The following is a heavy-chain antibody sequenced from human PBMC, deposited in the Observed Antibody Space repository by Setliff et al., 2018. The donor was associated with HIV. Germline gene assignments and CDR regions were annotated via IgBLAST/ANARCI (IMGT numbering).Heavy chain of an antibody. J-gene: IGHJ4*02. D-gene: IGHD6-13*01. V-gene: IGHV4-38-2*02. CDR2: MHHSGGT. Sequence: KSSESLSLTCTVSGYSISTGYNWGCIRQPPGKGLEWIGSMHHSGGTYYNPSLKTRVTISLDTSKNQFSLKLSSVTAADTAIYYCARDPGITAAGTEYFDSWGQGILVTVSS. CDR3: ARDPGITAAGTEYFDS. CDR1: GYSISTGYN.